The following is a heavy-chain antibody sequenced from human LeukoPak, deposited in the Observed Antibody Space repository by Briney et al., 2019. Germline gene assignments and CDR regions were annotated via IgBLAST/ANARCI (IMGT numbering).Heavy chain of an antibody. V-gene: IGHV4-34*01. J-gene: IGHJ3*02. D-gene: IGHD6-13*01. CDR2: INHSGST. Sequence: PSETLSLTCAVYGGSFSGYYWSWIRQPPGKGLEWIGEINHSGSTNYNPSLKNRVTISVDTSKNQFSLKLSSVTAADTAVYYCAGSSWYPRAFDIWGQGTMVTVSS. CDR1: GGSFSGYY. CDR3: AGSSWYPRAFDI.